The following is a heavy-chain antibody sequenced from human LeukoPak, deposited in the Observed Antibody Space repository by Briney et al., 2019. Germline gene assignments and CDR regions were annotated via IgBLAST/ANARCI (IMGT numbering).Heavy chain of an antibody. J-gene: IGHJ4*02. V-gene: IGHV3-21*01. D-gene: IGHD5-12*01. CDR1: GFTFSSYS. CDR3: AKDRDGYSGYDLLDY. CDR2: ISSSSSYI. Sequence: GGSLRLSCAASGFTFSSYSMNWVRQAPGKGLEWVSFISSSSSYIYYADSVKGRFTISRDNAKNSLYLQMNSLRAEDTAVYYCAKDRDGYSGYDLLDYWGQGTLVTVSS.